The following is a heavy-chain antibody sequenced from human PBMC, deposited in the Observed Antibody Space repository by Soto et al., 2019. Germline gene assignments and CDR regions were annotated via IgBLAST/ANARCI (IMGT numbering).Heavy chain of an antibody. Sequence: ASVKVSCKASGGTFSSYAISWVRQAPGQGLEWMGGIIPIFGTANYAQKFQGRVTITADESTGTAYMELSSLRSEDTAVYYCARVTMVRGGSLFDYWGQGTLVTV. J-gene: IGHJ4*02. CDR2: IIPIFGTA. CDR3: ARVTMVRGGSLFDY. V-gene: IGHV1-69*13. CDR1: GGTFSSYA. D-gene: IGHD3-10*01.